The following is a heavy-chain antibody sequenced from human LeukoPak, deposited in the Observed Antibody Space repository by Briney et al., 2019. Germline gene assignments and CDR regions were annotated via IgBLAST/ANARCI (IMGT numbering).Heavy chain of an antibody. V-gene: IGHV3-11*04. CDR2: ISSSGSTI. D-gene: IGHD3-10*01. Sequence: GGSLRLSCAASGFTFSDYYMSWIRQAPGKGLEWVSYISSSGSTIYYADSVKGRFTISRDNSKNTLYLQMNSLRAEDTAVHYCARDLYYYGSGSYYYWGQGTLVTVSS. CDR3: ARDLYYYGSGSYYY. J-gene: IGHJ4*02. CDR1: GFTFSDYY.